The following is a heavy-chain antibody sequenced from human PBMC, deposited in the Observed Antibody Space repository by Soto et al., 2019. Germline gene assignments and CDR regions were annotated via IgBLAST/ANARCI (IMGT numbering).Heavy chain of an antibody. V-gene: IGHV4-59*08. CDR1: GGSMSSYY. CDR2: IYYTGTT. CDR3: ARLGGYYQAFDQ. Sequence: SETLSLTCIVSGGSMSSYYWGWFRQPPGKGLEWIGYIYYTGTTTYHPSLKSRVTISIDTSRNQFSLKLNSVTAADTAVYYRARLGGYYQAFDQWGQGSLVTVSS. J-gene: IGHJ4*02. D-gene: IGHD2-21*02.